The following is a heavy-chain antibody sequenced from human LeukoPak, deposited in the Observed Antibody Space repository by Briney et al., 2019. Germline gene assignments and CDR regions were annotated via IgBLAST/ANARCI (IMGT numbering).Heavy chain of an antibody. CDR2: IYTRGST. Sequence: SESLSLTCTVSGGSINNYYWSWIRQPAGKGLEWIGRIYTRGSTNYNPSLKSRVTMSVDTSKNQFSLKLSSVTAADTAVYYCARVGGGRIYYYYYMDVWGKGTTVTVSS. CDR1: GGSINNYY. CDR3: ARVGGGRIYYYYYMDV. J-gene: IGHJ6*03. D-gene: IGHD3-16*01. V-gene: IGHV4-4*07.